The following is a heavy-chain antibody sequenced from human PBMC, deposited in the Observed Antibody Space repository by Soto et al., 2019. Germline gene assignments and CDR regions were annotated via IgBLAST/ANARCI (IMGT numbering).Heavy chain of an antibody. CDR3: ARDGPIWTPIGGSDRAGWFDP. V-gene: IGHV1-18*01. D-gene: IGHD3-3*01. Sequence: GASVKVSCKASGYTFTSYGITWVRQAPGQGLEWLGWINAYNGNTNYAQKLQGRVTMTTDTSTNSAYMELRSLRSDDTAVYYCARDGPIWTPIGGSDRAGWFDPWGQGTLVTVSS. CDR1: GYTFTSYG. J-gene: IGHJ5*02. CDR2: INAYNGNT.